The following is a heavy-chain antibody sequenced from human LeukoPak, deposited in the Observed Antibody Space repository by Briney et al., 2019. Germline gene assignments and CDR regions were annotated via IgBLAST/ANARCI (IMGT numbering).Heavy chain of an antibody. CDR2: ISGSGGST. V-gene: IGHV3-23*01. D-gene: IGHD3-10*01. Sequence: GGSLRLSCAASGFTFSSYAMGWVRQAPGKGLEWVSAISGSGGSTYYADSVKGRFTISRDNSKNTLYLQMNSLRAEDTAVYYCARRMVRGVIITGYWGQGTLVTVSS. CDR3: ARRMVRGVIITGY. CDR1: GFTFSSYA. J-gene: IGHJ4*02.